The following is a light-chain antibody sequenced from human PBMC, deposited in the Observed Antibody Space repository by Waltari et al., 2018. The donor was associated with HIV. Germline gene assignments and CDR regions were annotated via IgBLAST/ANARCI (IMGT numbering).Light chain of an antibody. Sequence: EIVLTQSPGTLSLSPGERATLSCRASQSVSSSSLAWYQQKAGQAPRLLIYAASIRATGIPDRFSGSGSGTDVTLTISRLEPEDFAVYYCQQYGNSPALYTFGQGTKLEIK. CDR3: QQYGNSPALYT. CDR2: AAS. CDR1: QSVSSSS. J-gene: IGKJ2*01. V-gene: IGKV3-20*01.